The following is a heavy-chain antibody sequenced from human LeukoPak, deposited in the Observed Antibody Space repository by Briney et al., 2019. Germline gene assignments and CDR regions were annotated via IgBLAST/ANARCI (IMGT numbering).Heavy chain of an antibody. CDR3: AKDLWNDGIDY. V-gene: IGHV3-30*04. CDR2: ISYDGSNE. Sequence: GGSLRLSCAASGFTFSSYVMHWVRQAPGKGLEWVAIISYDGSNEYYADSVKGRFTISRDNSKNTLYLQMNSLRAEDTAVYYCAKDLWNDGIDYWGQGTLVTVSS. CDR1: GFTFSSYV. D-gene: IGHD1-1*01. J-gene: IGHJ4*02.